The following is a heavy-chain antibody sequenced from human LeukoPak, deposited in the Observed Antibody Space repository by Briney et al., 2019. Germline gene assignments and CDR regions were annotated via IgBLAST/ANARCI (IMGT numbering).Heavy chain of an antibody. D-gene: IGHD3-3*01. Sequence: GGSLRLSCAASGFTFSSYAMSWVRQAPGKGLEWVSAISGSGGSTYYADSVKGRFTISRDNSKNTLYLQMNSLRAEDTAVYYCAKDHPQYYDFWSGYYPSPFDYWGQGTLVTVSS. CDR1: GFTFSSYA. CDR3: AKDHPQYYDFWSGYYPSPFDY. CDR2: ISGSGGST. V-gene: IGHV3-23*01. J-gene: IGHJ4*02.